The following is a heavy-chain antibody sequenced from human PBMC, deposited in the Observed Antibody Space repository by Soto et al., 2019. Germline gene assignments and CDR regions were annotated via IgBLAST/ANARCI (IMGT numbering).Heavy chain of an antibody. CDR3: AREFLEWLSVGP. D-gene: IGHD3-3*01. J-gene: IGHJ5*02. CDR2: IYYSGST. Sequence: TSETLSLTCTVSGGSISSGGYYWSWIRQHPGKGLEWIGYIYYSGSTYYNPSLKSRVTISVDTSKNQFSLKLSSVTAADTAVYYCAREFLEWLSVGPWGQGTLVTVSS. CDR1: GGSISSGGYY. V-gene: IGHV4-31*03.